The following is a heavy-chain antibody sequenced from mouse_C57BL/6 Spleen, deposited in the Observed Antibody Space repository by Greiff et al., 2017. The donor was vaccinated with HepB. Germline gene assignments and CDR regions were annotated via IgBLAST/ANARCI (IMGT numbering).Heavy chain of an antibody. CDR2: IHPNSGST. Sequence: QVQLQQPGAELVKPGASVKLSCKASGYTFTSYWMHWVKQRPGQGLEWIGMIHPNSGSTNYNEKFKSKATLTVDKSSSTAYMQLSSLTSEDSAVYYWARRLGSYENWCFDVWGTGTTVTVSS. CDR3: ARRLGSYENWCFDV. D-gene: IGHD1-1*02. V-gene: IGHV1-64*01. CDR1: GYTFTSYW. J-gene: IGHJ1*03.